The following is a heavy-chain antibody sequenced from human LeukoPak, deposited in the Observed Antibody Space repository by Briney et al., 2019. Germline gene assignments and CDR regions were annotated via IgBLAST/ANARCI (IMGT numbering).Heavy chain of an antibody. V-gene: IGHV3-30*02. CDR2: IRYDGNNK. D-gene: IGHD6-19*01. CDR1: GFTFSSSD. Sequence: PGGSLRLSCAASGFTFSSSDMHWVRQAPGKGLEWVAFIRYDGNNKYYADSVKGRLTITRDNSKNTLYLQMNSLRAEDTAVYYCARGHSGWYDYWGQGTLVTVSS. J-gene: IGHJ4*02. CDR3: ARGHSGWYDY.